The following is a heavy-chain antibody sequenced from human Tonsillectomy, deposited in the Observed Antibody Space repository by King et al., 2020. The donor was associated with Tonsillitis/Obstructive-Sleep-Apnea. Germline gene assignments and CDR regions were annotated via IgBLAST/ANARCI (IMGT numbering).Heavy chain of an antibody. CDR2: IYYSGST. Sequence: QLQESGPGLVKPSETLSLTCTVSGGSISSYYWSWIRQPPGKGLEWIGYIYYSGSTNYNPSLKSRVTISVDTSKNQFSLKLSSVTAADTAVYYCAGGGRFYYGMDVWGQGTTVTVSS. D-gene: IGHD3-16*01. CDR3: AGGGRFYYGMDV. J-gene: IGHJ6*02. V-gene: IGHV4-59*01. CDR1: GGSISSYY.